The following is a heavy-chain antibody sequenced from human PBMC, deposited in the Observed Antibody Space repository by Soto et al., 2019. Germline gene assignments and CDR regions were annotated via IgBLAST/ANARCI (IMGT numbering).Heavy chain of an antibody. V-gene: IGHV4-59*01. J-gene: IGHJ4*02. Sequence: PSETLSLTCTVSGGSISTYYWNWIRQPPGKGLEWIGYIYNSVSTNYNPSLKSRVTVSVDTSRNQFSLKLGSVTAADTAVYYCARAVGRSTWYFDSWGQGTLVTVSS. CDR1: GGSISTYY. CDR2: IYNSVST. CDR3: ARAVGRSTWYFDS. D-gene: IGHD1-26*01.